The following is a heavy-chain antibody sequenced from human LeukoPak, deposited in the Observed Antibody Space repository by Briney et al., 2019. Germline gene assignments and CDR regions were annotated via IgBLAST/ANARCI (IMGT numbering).Heavy chain of an antibody. CDR3: ARVGVGSYHFDY. V-gene: IGHV3-23*01. CDR2: INDSGGNT. CDR1: GFTFMNYA. J-gene: IGHJ4*02. D-gene: IGHD1-26*01. Sequence: GGSLRLCCAASGFTFMNYAVTWVRQAPGKGLKTVSAINDSGGNTYYADSVKRRFTISRDDSKNTLYLQMNSLRSDDTAVYYCARVGVGSYHFDYWGQGALVTVSS.